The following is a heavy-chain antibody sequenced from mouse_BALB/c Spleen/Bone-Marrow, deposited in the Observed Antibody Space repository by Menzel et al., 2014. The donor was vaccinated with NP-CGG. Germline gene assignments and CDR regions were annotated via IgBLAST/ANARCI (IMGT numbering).Heavy chain of an antibody. CDR1: GYTFTSYW. J-gene: IGHJ4*01. Sequence: VKLMESGAELVRPGASVKLSCRASGYTFTSYWINWVKQRPGQGLEWIGNIYPSDSYTNYNQRFKDKATLTVDKSSSTAYMQLSSPTSEDSVVYYCTRYGNSHYYAMDYWGQGTSVTVSS. CDR3: TRYGNSHYYAMDY. D-gene: IGHD1-1*01. CDR2: IYPSDSYT. V-gene: IGHV1-69*02.